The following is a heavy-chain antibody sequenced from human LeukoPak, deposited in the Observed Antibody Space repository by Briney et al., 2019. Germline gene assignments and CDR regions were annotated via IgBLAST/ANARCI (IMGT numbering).Heavy chain of an antibody. CDR3: ARDSSSYRNYYGMDV. V-gene: IGHV3-21*01. CDR1: GFTFSSYS. Sequence: GGSLRLSCAASGFTFSSYSMNWVRQAPGKGLEWVSSISSSSYIYDADSVKGRFTISRDNAKNSLYLQMNSLRAEDTAVYYCARDSSSYRNYYGMDVWGQGTTVTVSS. D-gene: IGHD6-13*01. J-gene: IGHJ6*02. CDR2: ISSSSYI.